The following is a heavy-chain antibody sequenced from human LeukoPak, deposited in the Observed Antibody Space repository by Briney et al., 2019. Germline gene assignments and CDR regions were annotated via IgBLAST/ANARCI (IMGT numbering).Heavy chain of an antibody. J-gene: IGHJ5*02. CDR1: GYTFTGYY. V-gene: IGHV1-2*02. D-gene: IGHD3-22*01. Sequence: ASVQVSCKASGYTFTGYYMHWVRQAPGQGLEWMGWINPNDGDTNYAQKFRGRVTMTRDTSISTAYMELSRLRSDDTAVYFCARSVADSSGYYHWFDPWGQGTLVIVSS. CDR2: INPNDGDT. CDR3: ARSVADSSGYYHWFDP.